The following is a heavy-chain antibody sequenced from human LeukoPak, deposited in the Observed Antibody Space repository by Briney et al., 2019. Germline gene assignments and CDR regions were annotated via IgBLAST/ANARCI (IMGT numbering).Heavy chain of an antibody. J-gene: IGHJ1*01. CDR3: VNDYSTSARLEH. CDR1: GFTFKSFD. CDR2: IWLDGSER. D-gene: IGHD6-13*01. V-gene: IGHV3-30*02. Sequence: GGSLRLSCAASGFTFKSFDMHWVRHAPGKGLEWVAFIWLDGSERYYSDAVKGRFTSSRDYSKTTLYLQMDSLRVEGTAVYYCVNDYSTSARLEHWGEGSLVTVSS.